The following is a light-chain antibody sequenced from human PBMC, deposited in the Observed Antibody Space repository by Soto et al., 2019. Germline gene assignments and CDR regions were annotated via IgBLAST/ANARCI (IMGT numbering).Light chain of an antibody. J-gene: IGKJ1*01. CDR1: QSVSSNY. V-gene: IGKV3D-20*02. CDR3: HQRSDSSQV. Sequence: EMVLTQSPYTXSSMPSERPTLSCSASQSVSSNYLAWYQQKPRQAXRXXXYDASNRATGIPPRFSASGSGTDFNLTIRRLEPEDFAVYYCHQRSDSSQVFGQGTKVDI. CDR2: DAS.